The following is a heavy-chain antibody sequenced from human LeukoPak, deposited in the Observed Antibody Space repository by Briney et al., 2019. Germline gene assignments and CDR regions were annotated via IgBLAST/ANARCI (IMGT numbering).Heavy chain of an antibody. CDR1: GYTFTGYY. CDR2: INPNSGGT. CDR3: ARGNCGGDCPYWYFDL. V-gene: IGHV1-2*02. D-gene: IGHD2-21*02. Sequence: ASVKVSCKASGYTFTGYYMHWVRQAPGQGLEWMGWINPNSGGTNYAQKFQGRVTMTRDTSISTAYMELTRLRSDDTAVYYCARGNCGGDCPYWYFDLWGRGTLVTVSS. J-gene: IGHJ2*01.